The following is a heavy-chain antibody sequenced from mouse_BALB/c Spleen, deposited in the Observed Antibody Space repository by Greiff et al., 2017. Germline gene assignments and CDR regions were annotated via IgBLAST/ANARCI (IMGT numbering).Heavy chain of an antibody. J-gene: IGHJ3*01. CDR1: GYAFTNYL. CDR2: INPGSGGT. CDR3: ARWDDYDGFAY. D-gene: IGHD2-4*01. Sequence: QVQLQQSGAELVRPGTSVTVSCKASGYAFTNYLIEWVKQRPGQGLEWIGVINPGSGGTNYNEKFKGKATLTADKSSSTAYMQLSSLTSDDSAVYFCARWDDYDGFAYWGQGTLVTVSA. V-gene: IGHV1-54*01.